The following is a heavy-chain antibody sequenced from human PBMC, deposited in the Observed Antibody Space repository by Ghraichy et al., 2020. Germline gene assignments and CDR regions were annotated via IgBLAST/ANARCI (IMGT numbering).Heavy chain of an antibody. CDR3: ARTPFYDFWSGYTFWFDP. V-gene: IGHV4-4*02. D-gene: IGHD3-3*01. CDR2: IYHSGST. CDR1: GGSISSSNW. J-gene: IGHJ5*02. Sequence: SETLSLTCAVSGGSISSSNWWSWVRQPPGKGLEWIGEIYHSGSTNYNPSLKSRVTISVDKSKNQFSLKLSSVTAADTAVYYCARTPFYDFWSGYTFWFDPWGQGTLVTVSS.